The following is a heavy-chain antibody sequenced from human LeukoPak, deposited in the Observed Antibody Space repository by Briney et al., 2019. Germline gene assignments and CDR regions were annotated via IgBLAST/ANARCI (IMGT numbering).Heavy chain of an antibody. D-gene: IGHD5-18*01. Sequence: GGSLRLSCAASGFTFSSYGMHWVRQAPGKGMEWVEVISYDGSNKYYADSVKGRFTISRDNSKNTLYLQMNSLRVEDTAVYYCAKNRAVAYNYGPFAYWCQGTLVTVSS. V-gene: IGHV3-30*18. CDR1: GFTFSSYG. CDR2: ISYDGSNK. CDR3: AKNRAVAYNYGPFAY. J-gene: IGHJ4*02.